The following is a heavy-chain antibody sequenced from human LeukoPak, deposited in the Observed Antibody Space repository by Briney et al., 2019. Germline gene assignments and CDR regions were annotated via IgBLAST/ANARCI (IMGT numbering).Heavy chain of an antibody. CDR3: ARFRYCSSTSCINYGMDV. D-gene: IGHD2-2*01. Sequence: SQTLSLTCTVSGGSISSGGYYWSWIRRHPGKGLEWIGYIYYSGSTYYNPSLKSRVTISVDTSKNQFSLKLSSVTAADTAVYYCARFRYCSSTSCINYGMDVCGQGTTVTVSS. J-gene: IGHJ6*02. CDR2: IYYSGST. CDR1: GGSISSGGYY. V-gene: IGHV4-31*03.